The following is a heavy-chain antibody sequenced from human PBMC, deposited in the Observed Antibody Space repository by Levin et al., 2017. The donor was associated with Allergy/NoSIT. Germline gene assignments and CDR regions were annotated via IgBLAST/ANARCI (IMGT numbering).Heavy chain of an antibody. D-gene: IGHD4-17*01. CDR2: IYPGDSDT. Sequence: GESLKISCQGSGYSFTSYWIGWVRQMPGKGLEWMGIIYPGDSDTRYSPSFQGQVTISADKSISTAYLQWSSLKASDTAMYYCARQDEDDDYGDYVSRSAFDIWGQGTMVTVSS. CDR1: GYSFTSYW. J-gene: IGHJ3*02. V-gene: IGHV5-51*01. CDR3: ARQDEDDDYGDYVSRSAFDI.